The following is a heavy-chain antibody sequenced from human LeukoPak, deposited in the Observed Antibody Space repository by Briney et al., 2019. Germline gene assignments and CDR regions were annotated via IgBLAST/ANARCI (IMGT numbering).Heavy chain of an antibody. D-gene: IGHD3-10*01. V-gene: IGHV3-74*01. CDR1: GFTFSSYW. CDR3: ARGGIRFIDY. CDR2: ISSDGSYT. Sequence: GRSLRLSCAASGFTFSSYWMHWVRQAPGKGLVWVSHISSDGSYTSYADSVKGRFTISRDNAKNTLYLQMNSLRAEDTAVYYCARGGIRFIDYWGQGTLVTVSS. J-gene: IGHJ4*02.